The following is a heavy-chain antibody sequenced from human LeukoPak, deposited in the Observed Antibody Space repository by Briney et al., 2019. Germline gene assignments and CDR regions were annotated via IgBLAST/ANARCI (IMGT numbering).Heavy chain of an antibody. V-gene: IGHV4-4*07. Sequence: KASETLSLTCTVSGGSISSYYWSWIRQPAGKGLEWIGRIYTSGSTNYNPSLKSRVTMSVDTSKNQFSLKLSSVTAADAAVYYCAREGIAVGIFDYWGQGTLVTVSS. D-gene: IGHD6-19*01. CDR3: AREGIAVGIFDY. CDR2: IYTSGST. CDR1: GGSISSYY. J-gene: IGHJ4*02.